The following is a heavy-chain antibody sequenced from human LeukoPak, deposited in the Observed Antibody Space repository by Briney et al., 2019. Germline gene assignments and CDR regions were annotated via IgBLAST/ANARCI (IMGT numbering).Heavy chain of an antibody. CDR2: INPNSGGT. J-gene: IGHJ3*02. Sequence: HGESLKISCKASGYTFTGYYMHWVRQAPGQGLEWMGWINPNSGGTNYAQKFQGRVTMTRDTSISTAYMELSRLRSDDTAVYYCARDLVYYDSSGDAFDIWGQGTMVTVSS. CDR1: GYTFTGYY. D-gene: IGHD3-22*01. V-gene: IGHV1-2*02. CDR3: ARDLVYYDSSGDAFDI.